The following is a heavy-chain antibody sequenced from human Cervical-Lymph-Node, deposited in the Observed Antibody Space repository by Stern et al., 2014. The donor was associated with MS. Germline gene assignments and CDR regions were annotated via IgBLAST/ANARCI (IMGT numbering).Heavy chain of an antibody. CDR1: GFAFSTYG. J-gene: IGHJ5*02. D-gene: IGHD1-1*01. CDR3: ARSGPFELRNAVDL. CDR2: ISYDGNDK. Sequence: LVESGGDVVQPGRSLRLSCAASGFAFSTYGMHWVRHAPGKGLEAVAAISYDGNDKYYADSVKGRFTISKDKSKSTLYLQMDSLRAEDTAVYYCARSGPFELRNAVDLWGQGTLVTVSS. V-gene: IGHV3-30*03.